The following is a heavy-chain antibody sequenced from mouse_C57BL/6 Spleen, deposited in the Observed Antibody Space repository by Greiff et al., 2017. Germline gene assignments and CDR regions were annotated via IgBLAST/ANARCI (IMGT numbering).Heavy chain of an antibody. CDR2: IDPSDSYT. Sequence: QVQLQQPGAELVRPGTSVKLSCKASGYTFTSYWMHWVKQRPGQGLEWIGVIDPSDSYTNYNQKFKGKATLTVDTSSSTAYMQLSSLTSEDSAVXDCARWLLIAYWGQGTLVTVSA. CDR3: ARWLLIAY. CDR1: GYTFTSYW. D-gene: IGHD2-3*01. J-gene: IGHJ3*01. V-gene: IGHV1-59*01.